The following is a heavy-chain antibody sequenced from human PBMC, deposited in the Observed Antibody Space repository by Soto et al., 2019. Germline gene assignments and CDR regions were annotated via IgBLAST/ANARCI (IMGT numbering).Heavy chain of an antibody. CDR2: MWYDGSNK. D-gene: IGHD3-9*01. V-gene: IGHV3-33*01. CDR3: GRGSNYDILTGYVDY. Sequence: GGSLRLSCAASGFTFNKYGMHWVRQAPGKGLEWVAVMWYDGSNKYYADSVKGRFTISRDNSKNTLYLQMNSLRAEDTDVYYCGRGSNYDILTGYVDYWGQGTLVTVSS. J-gene: IGHJ4*02. CDR1: GFTFNKYG.